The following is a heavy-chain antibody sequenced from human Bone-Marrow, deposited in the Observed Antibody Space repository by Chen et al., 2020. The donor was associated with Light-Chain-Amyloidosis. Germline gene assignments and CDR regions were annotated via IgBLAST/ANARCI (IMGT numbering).Heavy chain of an antibody. V-gene: IGHV4-39*07. Sequence: QLQLQESGPGMVKPSETLSLTCTVSGGPISHNIYYRAWIRQPPGQGLEWIGSVYYTGSAYYSPSLKSRVTMSVDTSRNQFSLSLSSVTAADTAIYFCARDTHYDFQNGPLSWFDPWGRGALVTVSS. CDR1: GGPISHNIYY. CDR2: VYYTGSA. D-gene: IGHD3-3*01. J-gene: IGHJ5*02. CDR3: ARDTHYDFQNGPLSWFDP.